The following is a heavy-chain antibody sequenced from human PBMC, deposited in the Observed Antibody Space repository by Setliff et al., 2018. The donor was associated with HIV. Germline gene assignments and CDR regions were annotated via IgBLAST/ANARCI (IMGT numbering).Heavy chain of an antibody. CDR3: ARAAYCSGGVCFHRPYFDQ. Sequence: ASVKVSCKASGYTFTDYNIAWLRQAPGQGLEWVGWISTFNGNTDSAQRLQGRVTMTTDTSTSTAYMELRSLRSDDRAVYYCARAAYCSGGVCFHRPYFDQWGQGSRVTVSS. CDR2: ISTFNGNT. V-gene: IGHV1-18*01. J-gene: IGHJ4*02. D-gene: IGHD2-15*01. CDR1: GYTFTDYN.